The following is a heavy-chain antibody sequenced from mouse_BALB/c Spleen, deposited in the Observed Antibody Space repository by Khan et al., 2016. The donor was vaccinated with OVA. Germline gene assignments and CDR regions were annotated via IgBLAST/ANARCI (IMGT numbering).Heavy chain of an antibody. J-gene: IGHJ4*01. V-gene: IGHV9-4*02. CDR2: INTHSGVP. D-gene: IGHD2-14*01. Sequence: QIQLVQSGPELKKPGETVRISCKASGYTFTTAGMQWVQKMPGKGLKCLGWINTHSGVPKYAEDFKGRFAFSLDTSASTASLQVTNLKHEDTATFFCARGGAAYDRNDGGAMDYWGQGTSVTVSS. CDR3: ARGGAAYDRNDGGAMDY. CDR1: GYTFTTAG.